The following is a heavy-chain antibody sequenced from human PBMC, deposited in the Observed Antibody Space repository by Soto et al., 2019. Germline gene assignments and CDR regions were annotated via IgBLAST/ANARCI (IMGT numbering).Heavy chain of an antibody. CDR1: GFTFSTYW. Sequence: EVQLVESGGGLVQPGGSLRLSCAASGFTFSTYWMTWVRQAPGKGLEWVANIWPDGSEKKSVDSVKGRCTISRDNAKKSLYLQKPVVLAEDTAMYYCARGRLDIDVWGQATTVTDSS. D-gene: IGHD1-1*01. CDR2: IWPDGSEK. V-gene: IGHV3-7*01. CDR3: ARGRLDIDV. J-gene: IGHJ6*02.